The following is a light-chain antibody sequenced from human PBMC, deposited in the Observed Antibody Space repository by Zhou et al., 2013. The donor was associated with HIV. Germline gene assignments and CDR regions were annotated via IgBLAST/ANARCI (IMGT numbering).Light chain of an antibody. CDR1: QSISSY. Sequence: DIQMTQSPSSLSASVGDRVTITCRASQSISSYLNWYQQTPGKAPKLLIYAASSLQGGVPSRFSGSGSGTDFTLTISSLQPEDFATYYCQQANSFPWTFGQGTKVEVK. J-gene: IGKJ1*01. CDR3: QQANSFPWT. V-gene: IGKV1-39*01. CDR2: AAS.